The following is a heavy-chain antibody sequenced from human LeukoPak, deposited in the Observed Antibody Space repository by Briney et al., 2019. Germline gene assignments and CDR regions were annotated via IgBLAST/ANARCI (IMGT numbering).Heavy chain of an antibody. CDR3: ARHDDFSRAFDI. CDR1: GGSISSSSYY. CDR2: IYYSGST. D-gene: IGHD4-11*01. Sequence: SETLSLTCTVSGGSISSSSYYWGWIRQPPGKGLEWIGSIYYSGSTYYNPSLKSRVTISVDTSKNQFSLKLSSVTAADTAVYYCARHDDFSRAFDIWGQGTMVTVSS. V-gene: IGHV4-39*01. J-gene: IGHJ3*02.